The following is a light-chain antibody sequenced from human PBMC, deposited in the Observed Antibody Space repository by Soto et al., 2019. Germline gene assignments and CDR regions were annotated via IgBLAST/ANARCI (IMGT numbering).Light chain of an antibody. CDR2: EVS. Sequence: QSALTQPPSASGSPGQSVTISCTGTSSDVGGYNYVSWYQQHPGKAPKLMIYEVSKRPSGVPVRFSGSKSGNTASLTVSGLQAEDEADYYCISYAGSNLLYGFGTGTKVTVL. CDR3: ISYAGSNLLYG. J-gene: IGLJ1*01. V-gene: IGLV2-8*01. CDR1: SSDVGGYNY.